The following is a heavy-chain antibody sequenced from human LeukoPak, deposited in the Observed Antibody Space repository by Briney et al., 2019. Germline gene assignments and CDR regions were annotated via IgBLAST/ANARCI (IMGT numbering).Heavy chain of an antibody. CDR1: GYTFTSYG. CDR2: ISTYNGNT. CDR3: ARSQHGGGSHIWFDP. Sequence: ASVKVSCKASGYTFTSYGISWVRQAPGQGLEWMGWISTYNGNTNYAQKLQGRVTMTTDTSTSTAYMELRSLRSDDTAVYYCARSQHGGGSHIWFDPWGQGTLVTVSS. V-gene: IGHV1-18*01. D-gene: IGHD2-15*01. J-gene: IGHJ5*02.